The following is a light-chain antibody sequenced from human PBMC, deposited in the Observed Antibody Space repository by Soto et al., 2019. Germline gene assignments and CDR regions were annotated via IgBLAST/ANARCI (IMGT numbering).Light chain of an antibody. V-gene: IGLV4-69*01. J-gene: IGLJ3*02. CDR3: QTWGTGTWV. Sequence: QLVLTQSPSASASLGASVKLTCTLSSGHSSYAIAWHQQQPEKGPRYLMKLNSDGSHSKGDGIPDRFSGSSSGAERYLTISILQSEEEADYYCQTWGTGTWVFGGGTKLTVL. CDR1: SGHSSYA. CDR2: LNSDGSH.